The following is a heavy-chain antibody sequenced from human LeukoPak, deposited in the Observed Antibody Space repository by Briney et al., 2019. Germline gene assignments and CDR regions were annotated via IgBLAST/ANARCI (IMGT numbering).Heavy chain of an antibody. CDR3: ARQMSQYNWNDVSDY. CDR2: IYPGDSDT. D-gene: IGHD1-20*01. CDR1: GYSFTNYW. J-gene: IGHJ4*02. V-gene: IGHV5-51*01. Sequence: GESLKISCKGSGYSFTNYWIGWVRQMPGKGLEWMGIIYPGDSDTRYSPSFQGQVTISADKSISTAYLQWSSLKASDTAMYYCARQMSQYNWNDVSDYWGQGTLVTVSS.